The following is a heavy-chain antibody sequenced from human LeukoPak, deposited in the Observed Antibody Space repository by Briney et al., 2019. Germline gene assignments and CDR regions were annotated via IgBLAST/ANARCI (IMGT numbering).Heavy chain of an antibody. CDR2: VHYSGST. CDR3: ARHMSNYDLWSGYYGNAFDL. D-gene: IGHD3-3*01. V-gene: IGHV4-39*01. Sequence: PSETLSLTCTVSGGSISSSSYYWGWIRQPPGKGLEWIGNVHYSGSTYYNPSLKGRITVSVGTSKNQFSLKLNSVTAADTAVYYCARHMSNYDLWSGYYGNAFDLWGQGTMVIVSS. J-gene: IGHJ3*01. CDR1: GGSISSSSYY.